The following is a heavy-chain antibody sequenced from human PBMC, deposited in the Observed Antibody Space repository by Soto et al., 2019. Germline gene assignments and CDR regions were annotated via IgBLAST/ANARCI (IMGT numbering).Heavy chain of an antibody. J-gene: IGHJ4*02. CDR3: ARGRDVDY. CDR2: ISAHNGNT. Sequence: QVHLVQSGAEVKKPGASVKVSCKASGYTFTSYGITWVRQAPGQGLEWMGWISAHNGNTDYAQKLQGRVIVTRDTAASTADMELRSLISYDTAVYYWARGRDVDYWGQGALVTVSS. CDR1: GYTFTSYG. V-gene: IGHV1-18*01.